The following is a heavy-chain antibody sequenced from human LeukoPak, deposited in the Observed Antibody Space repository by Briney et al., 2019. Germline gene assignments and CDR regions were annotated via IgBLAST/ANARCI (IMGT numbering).Heavy chain of an antibody. CDR1: GYTFTSYG. CDR2: ISAYNGNT. J-gene: IGHJ6*02. V-gene: IGHV1-18*01. Sequence: GASVKVSRKASGYTFTSYGISWVRQAPGQGLEWMGWISAYNGNTNYAQKLQGRVTMTTDTSTSTAYMELRSLRSEDTAVYYCAITRRRDSGYAHGYYYYGMDVWGQGTTVTVSS. CDR3: AITRRRDSGYAHGYYYYGMDV. D-gene: IGHD5-12*01.